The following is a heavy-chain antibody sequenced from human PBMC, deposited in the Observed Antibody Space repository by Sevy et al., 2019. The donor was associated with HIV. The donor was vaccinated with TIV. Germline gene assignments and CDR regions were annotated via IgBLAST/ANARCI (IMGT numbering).Heavy chain of an antibody. CDR2: ISSSSSTI. D-gene: IGHD6-25*01. CDR3: ARGFIGAAYYYGMDV. Sequence: GGYLRLSCAASGFTFSSYNMNWVRQAPGKGLEWVSYISSSSSTIYYADSVKGRFTISRDNAKNSLYLQMNSLRDEDTAVYYCARGFIGAAYYYGMDVWGQGTTVSVSS. CDR1: GFTFSSYN. J-gene: IGHJ6*02. V-gene: IGHV3-48*02.